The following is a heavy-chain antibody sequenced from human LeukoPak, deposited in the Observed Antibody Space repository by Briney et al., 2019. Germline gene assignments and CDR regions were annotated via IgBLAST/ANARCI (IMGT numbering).Heavy chain of an antibody. CDR2: IYHSGST. CDR1: DYSISSAYY. V-gene: IGHV4-38-2*02. CDR3: ARDQAYCGGDCYFDF. D-gene: IGHD2-21*02. J-gene: IGHJ4*02. Sequence: KPSETLSLNCAVSDYSISSAYYWGWIRQPPGKGLEWIGSIYHSGSTDYNPSLKSRVTISVDTSKNQFSLKLRSVTAADTAVYYCARDQAYCGGDCYFDFWGQGTLVTVSS.